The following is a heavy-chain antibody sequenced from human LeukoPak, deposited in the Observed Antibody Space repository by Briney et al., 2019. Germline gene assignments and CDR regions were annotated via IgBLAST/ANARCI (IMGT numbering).Heavy chain of an antibody. CDR3: ARHVSGASSVFDL. J-gene: IGHJ3*01. V-gene: IGHV4-34*01. CDR1: GGSFSGYY. Sequence: PSETLSLTCAVYGGSFSGYYWSWIRQPPGKGLEWIGEINHSGSTNYSPSLKSRVTISVDTSKNQFSLKLSSVTAADTAVYYCARHVSGASSVFDLWGQGTEVTVSS. CDR2: INHSGST. D-gene: IGHD3-10*01.